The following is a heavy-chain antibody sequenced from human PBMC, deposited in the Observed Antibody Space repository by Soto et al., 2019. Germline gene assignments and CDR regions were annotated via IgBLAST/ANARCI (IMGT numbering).Heavy chain of an antibody. CDR1: GGSITTFY. D-gene: IGHD5-12*01. Sequence: SETLSLTCTVSGGSITTFYWSWVRQPDGKGLEWVGSIFSSGSTSFNPSLESRNAMSIDTSKNHFSLNMSSVTAADMAVYYCAREGSYSAYNFAHGIQLWSFDFWGQGALVTVSS. J-gene: IGHJ4*02. CDR2: IFSSGST. V-gene: IGHV4-4*07. CDR3: AREGSYSAYNFAHGIQLWSFDF.